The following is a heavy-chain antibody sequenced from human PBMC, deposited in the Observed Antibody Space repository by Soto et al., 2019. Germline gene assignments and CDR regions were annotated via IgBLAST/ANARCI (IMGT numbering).Heavy chain of an antibody. CDR1: GFNVSSNY. CDR2: IYSGGST. CDR3: ATAYKAVVSYDNEWRSYHYFDS. D-gene: IGHD3-16*01. J-gene: IGHJ4*02. Sequence: GGSLRLSCAASGFNVSSNYMTWVRQAPGKGLEWVSVIYSGGSTYYTDSVKGRFSISRDNAKNKLYLQMNSLSAEDTAVYYCATAYKAVVSYDNEWRSYHYFDSWGQGTLVTVSS. V-gene: IGHV3-53*01.